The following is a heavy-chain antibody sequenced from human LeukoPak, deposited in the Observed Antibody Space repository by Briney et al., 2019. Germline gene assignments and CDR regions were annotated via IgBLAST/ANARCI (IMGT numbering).Heavy chain of an antibody. J-gene: IGHJ6*03. V-gene: IGHV1-46*01. CDR2: INLSGGST. D-gene: IGHD3-10*01. CDR1: GGTFSSYA. Sequence: ASVKVSCKASGGTFSSYAISWVRQAPGQGLEWMGIINLSGGSTSYAQKFQGRVTMTRDMSTSTVYMELSSLRSEDTAVYYCARDMGSNFYYYYMDVWGKGTTVTVSS. CDR3: ARDMGSNFYYYYMDV.